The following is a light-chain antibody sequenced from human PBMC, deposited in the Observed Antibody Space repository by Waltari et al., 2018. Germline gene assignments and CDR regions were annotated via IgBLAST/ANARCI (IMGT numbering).Light chain of an antibody. J-gene: IGKJ2*01. CDR1: QRLTKTY. CDR3: QQYGSSVMYT. Sequence: VLTQSPGTLSLSPGESATLSCRASQRLTKTYLAWYQQKPGQPPRLLIYGASSRAAGIPDRFSGSGSGTDFTLTISRLDPEDFAIYYCQQYGSSVMYTFGQGTKLEIK. V-gene: IGKV3-20*01. CDR2: GAS.